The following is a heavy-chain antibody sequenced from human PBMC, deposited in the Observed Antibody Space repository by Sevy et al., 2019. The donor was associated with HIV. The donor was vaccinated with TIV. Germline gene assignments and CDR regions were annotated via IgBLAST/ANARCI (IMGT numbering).Heavy chain of an antibody. D-gene: IGHD3-16*01. Sequence: GESLKTSCVASGFTFSNYGMHLVRQAPGKGLEWVSFIRYDGSNTYYADSVKERFTISRDNSKNTVFLQMNSLGVEDTAMYYCAKDLGGYSYSWGQGTPVTVSS. CDR2: IRYDGSNT. V-gene: IGHV3-30*02. CDR3: AKDLGGYSYS. CDR1: GFTFSNYG. J-gene: IGHJ4*02.